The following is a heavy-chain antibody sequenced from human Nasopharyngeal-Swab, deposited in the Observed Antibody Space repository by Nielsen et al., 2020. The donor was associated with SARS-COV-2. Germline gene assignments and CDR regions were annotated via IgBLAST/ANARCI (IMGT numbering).Heavy chain of an antibody. CDR2: IYYSGST. CDR1: GGSVSSGSYY. J-gene: IGHJ5*02. Sequence: SETLSLTCTVSGGSVSSGSYYWSWIRQPPGKGLEWIGYIYYSGSTNYNPSLKSRATISVDTSKNQFSLKLSSVTAADTAVYYCARDAPFGAGPYNWFDPWGQGTLVTVSS. CDR3: ARDAPFGAGPYNWFDP. D-gene: IGHD3-16*01. V-gene: IGHV4-61*01.